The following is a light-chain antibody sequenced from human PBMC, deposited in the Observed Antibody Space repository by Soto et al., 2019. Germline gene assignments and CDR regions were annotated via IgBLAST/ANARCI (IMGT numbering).Light chain of an antibody. CDR1: QGLVNSDGITY. Sequence: DVVMTQSPLFLPVTLGQPASISCRSSQGLVNSDGITYLTWFHQRPGLSPSRLIYEVSNRHSGVPDRFSGSGSGTDFTLKIRRVEAEDVGVYYCMQSTHWPLTFGGGTKVEI. J-gene: IGKJ4*01. CDR3: MQSTHWPLT. V-gene: IGKV2-30*01. CDR2: EVS.